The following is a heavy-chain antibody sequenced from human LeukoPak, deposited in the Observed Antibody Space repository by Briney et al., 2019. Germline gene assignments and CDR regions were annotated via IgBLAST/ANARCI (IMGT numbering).Heavy chain of an antibody. J-gene: IGHJ4*02. CDR1: GLTFSTYA. D-gene: IGHD3-10*01. CDR2: IISGSGGTT. V-gene: IGHV3-23*01. CDR3: AVGSYYFDY. Sequence: GGSLRLSCAASGLTFSTYAMSWVRQGPGKGLEWVSGIISGSGGTTYYADSVKGRFTVSRDNSKNTLYVQMNSLRAEDTAVYYCAVGSYYFDYWGQGTLVTVSS.